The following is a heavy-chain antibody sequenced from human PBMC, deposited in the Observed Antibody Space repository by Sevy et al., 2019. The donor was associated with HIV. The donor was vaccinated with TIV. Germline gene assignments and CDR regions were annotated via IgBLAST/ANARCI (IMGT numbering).Heavy chain of an antibody. J-gene: IGHJ1*01. D-gene: IGHD1-26*01. CDR3: ARGENNDEFFQY. Sequence: GQSLKISCTVSGFIFSNFAMHWVRQATGKGLQWVAVTSYDGSHKYHADSVKGRFTASRDNSRNILSLEMSSLRSDDTAVYYCARGENNDEFFQYWGQGTLVTVSS. V-gene: IGHV3-30*04. CDR2: TSYDGSHK. CDR1: GFIFSNFA.